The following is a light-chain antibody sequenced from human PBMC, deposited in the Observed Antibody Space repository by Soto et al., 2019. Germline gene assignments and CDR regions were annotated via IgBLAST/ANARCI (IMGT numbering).Light chain of an antibody. CDR1: QNINTH. V-gene: IGKV1-39*01. CDR2: TAS. CDR3: QQSQNAPQT. J-gene: IGKJ4*01. Sequence: DIPMTQSPSSLSASVGDRVTITCRASQNINTHLNWYQQRPGKAPTLLIHTASSLQSGVPLRFSGSGSGTDFSLTINNLQPEDIATYYCQQSQNAPQTFGGGTKVEV.